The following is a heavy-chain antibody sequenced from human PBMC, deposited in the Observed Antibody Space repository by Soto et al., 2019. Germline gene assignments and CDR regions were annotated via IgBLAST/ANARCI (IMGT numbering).Heavy chain of an antibody. CDR2: INTAGDT. CDR3: VRGRDSGLYYFDS. D-gene: IGHD2-21*01. V-gene: IGHV3-13*01. CDR1: GFTFGIYD. Sequence: GGSLRLSCAASGFTFGIYDMHWVRQATGKGLEWVSTINTAGDTYSPGSVKGRFTIFRENAKNSLYLQMNSLRVDDTAVYFCVRGRDSGLYYFDSWGQGTLVTVSS. J-gene: IGHJ4*02.